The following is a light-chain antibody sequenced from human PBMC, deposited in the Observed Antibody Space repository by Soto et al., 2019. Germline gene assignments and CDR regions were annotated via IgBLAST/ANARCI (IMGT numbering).Light chain of an antibody. V-gene: IGKV3-11*01. J-gene: IGKJ1*01. CDR3: TQRGTWPWT. CDR1: QSGSSY. CDR2: DVS. Sequence: IVLTQAPAILSSSPSASATLSCRAGQSGSSYLAWYQQKPGQAPRLLIYDVSNRSTGIPARFSGTGSGTDFTLTISSLEREDFAVYYCTQRGTWPWTSGEGTKVEIK.